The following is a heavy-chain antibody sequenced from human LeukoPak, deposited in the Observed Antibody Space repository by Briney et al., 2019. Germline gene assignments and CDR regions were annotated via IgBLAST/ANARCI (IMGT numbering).Heavy chain of an antibody. J-gene: IGHJ4*02. CDR3: ASWEDIVVVPAAIPAAY. CDR2: ISYDGSNK. D-gene: IGHD2-2*02. V-gene: IGHV3-30-3*01. CDR1: GFTFSSYA. Sequence: GGSLRLSCAASGFTFSSYAMHWVRQAPGKGLEWVAVISYDGSNKYYADSVKGRFTISRDNSKNTLYLQMNSLRAEDTAVYYCASWEDIVVVPAAIPAAYWGQGTLVTVSS.